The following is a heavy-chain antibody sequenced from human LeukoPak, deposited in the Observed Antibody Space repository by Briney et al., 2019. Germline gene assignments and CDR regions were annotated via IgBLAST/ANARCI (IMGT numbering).Heavy chain of an antibody. D-gene: IGHD2-2*01. CDR2: ISGSGGST. Sequence: GGSLRLSCAASGFTFSSYAMSWVRQASGKGLEWVSAISGSGGSTYYADSVKGRFAISRDNSKNTLYLQMNSLRAEDTAVYYRAIDQDIVVVQFDYWRPGTLVTVSS. V-gene: IGHV3-23*01. CDR1: GFTFSSYA. J-gene: IGHJ4*02. CDR3: AIDQDIVVVQFDY.